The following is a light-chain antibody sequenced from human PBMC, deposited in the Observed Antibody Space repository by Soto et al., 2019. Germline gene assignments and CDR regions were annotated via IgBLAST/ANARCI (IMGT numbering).Light chain of an antibody. CDR1: QSLLQTNGYNY. CDR2: LGY. V-gene: IGKV2-28*01. CDR3: MQALQTPIT. J-gene: IGKJ5*01. Sequence: IVMTQSPLSLPVTPGEPASISCRSSQSLLQTNGYNYLDWYLQKPGQSPQLLIYLGYNRASGVPDRFSGSGSGTDFTLKISRVEAEDVGVYYCMQALQTPITFGQGTRLEIK.